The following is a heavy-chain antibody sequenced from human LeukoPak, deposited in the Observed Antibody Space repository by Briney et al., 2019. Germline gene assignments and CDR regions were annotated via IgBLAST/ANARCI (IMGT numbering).Heavy chain of an antibody. CDR3: ARDPGYSYGSVDFDY. J-gene: IGHJ4*02. CDR2: ISSSSSYI. CDR1: GFIVSSNY. D-gene: IGHD5-18*01. V-gene: IGHV3-21*01. Sequence: GGSLRLSCAASGFIVSSNYMSWVRQAPGKGLEWVSSISSSSSYIYYADSVKGRFTISRDNAKNSLYLQMNSLRAEDTAVYYCARDPGYSYGSVDFDYWGQGTLVTVSS.